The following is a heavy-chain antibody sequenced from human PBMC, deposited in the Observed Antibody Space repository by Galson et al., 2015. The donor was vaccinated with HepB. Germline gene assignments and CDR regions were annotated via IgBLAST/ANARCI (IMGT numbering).Heavy chain of an antibody. CDR2: ISYDGSNK. J-gene: IGHJ4*02. Sequence: SLRLSCAASGFTFSSYAMHWVRQAPGKGLEWVAVISYDGSNKYYADSVKGRFTISRDNSKNTLYLQMNSLRAEDTAVYYCARGRGIWDILTGFDYWGQGTLVTVSS. CDR3: ARGRGIWDILTGFDY. D-gene: IGHD3-9*01. CDR1: GFTFSSYA. V-gene: IGHV3-30*04.